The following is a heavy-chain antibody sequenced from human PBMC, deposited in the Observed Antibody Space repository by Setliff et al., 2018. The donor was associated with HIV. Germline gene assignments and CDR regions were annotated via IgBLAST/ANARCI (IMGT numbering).Heavy chain of an antibody. D-gene: IGHD6-13*01. CDR1: GLPFYNYW. V-gene: IGHV3-7*01. CDR3: ATQTGFYNSHWYDY. Sequence: PGGSLRLSCVASGLPFYNYWMTWLRRAPGRGLEWVANIEQDGSDMHYIESVKGRFTIFRDNAKNSVFLQMNSLRAEDTGVYYCATQTGFYNSHWYDYWGQGTMVTVSS. J-gene: IGHJ4*02. CDR2: IEQDGSDM.